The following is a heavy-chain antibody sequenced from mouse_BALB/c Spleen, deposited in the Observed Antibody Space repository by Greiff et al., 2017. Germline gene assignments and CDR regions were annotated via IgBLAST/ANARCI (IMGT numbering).Heavy chain of an antibody. CDR3: ARAYDYGRDY. Sequence: VQLQQSGAELARPGASVKLSCKASGYTFTSYWMQWVKQRPGQGLEWIGAIYPGDGDTRYTQKFKGKATLTADKSSSTAYMQLSSLASEDSAVYYCARAYDYGRDYWGQGTTLTVSS. D-gene: IGHD2-4*01. CDR2: IYPGDGDT. V-gene: IGHV1-87*01. J-gene: IGHJ2*01. CDR1: GYTFTSYW.